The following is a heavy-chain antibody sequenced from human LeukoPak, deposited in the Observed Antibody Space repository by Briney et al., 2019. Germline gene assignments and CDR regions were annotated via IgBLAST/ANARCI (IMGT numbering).Heavy chain of an antibody. CDR1: GFTLSSYA. V-gene: IGHV3-23*01. J-gene: IGHJ4*01. CDR2: ISGRGGRT. Sequence: GGSLRLSCVVSGFTLSSYAMSWVRQAPGKGLEWVSAISGRGGRTYYADSVKGRFTISRDNSENTLYLQMNRLRADDTAIYYCAKSTWFDYFDYWGQEPWSPSPQ. D-gene: IGHD3-9*01. CDR3: AKSTWFDYFDY.